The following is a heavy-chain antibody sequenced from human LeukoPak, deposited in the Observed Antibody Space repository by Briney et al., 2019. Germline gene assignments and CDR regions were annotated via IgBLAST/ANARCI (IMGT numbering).Heavy chain of an antibody. Sequence: GGSLRLACAASGFTFSASYMTWVRQAPGKGLEWLSYISGDSGDTNYADSVKGRFTISRDNAKNSLYLQMNSLRVEDTAVYFCARDPRTVRIWGQGTLVTVSS. D-gene: IGHD1-1*01. CDR1: GFTFSASY. V-gene: IGHV3-11*06. CDR2: ISGDSGDT. J-gene: IGHJ4*02. CDR3: ARDPRTVRI.